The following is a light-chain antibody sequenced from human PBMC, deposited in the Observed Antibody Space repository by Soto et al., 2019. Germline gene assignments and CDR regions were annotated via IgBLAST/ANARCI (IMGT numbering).Light chain of an antibody. Sequence: EIVLTQSPGTLSLSPGERATLSCRASQSISSSNLAWYQQKPGRAPRLLIYGASSRATGIPDRFSGDGSETDFNLTIRRLEPQDFAVYYCQQYGTSPGWERWPLGQETKVQV. J-gene: IGKJ1*01. CDR2: GAS. CDR1: QSISSSN. CDR3: QQYGTSPGWERWP. V-gene: IGKV3-20*01.